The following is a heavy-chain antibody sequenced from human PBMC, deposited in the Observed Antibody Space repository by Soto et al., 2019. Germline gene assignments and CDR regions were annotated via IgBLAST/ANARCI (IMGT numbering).Heavy chain of an antibody. CDR1: GGIFSDYT. Sequence: QLVQSGAEVRKPGSSVKVSCKASGGIFSDYTLTWVRQAPGQGLEWMGRIIPIVNIPTYSQKFQGRVTITTDKSTRTAYMELSSLRSDDTAVYYCASVTSINLFYFYSGMDDWGQGTTVTVAS. D-gene: IGHD4-17*01. CDR3: ASVTSINLFYFYSGMDD. V-gene: IGHV1-69*02. J-gene: IGHJ6*02. CDR2: IIPIVNIP.